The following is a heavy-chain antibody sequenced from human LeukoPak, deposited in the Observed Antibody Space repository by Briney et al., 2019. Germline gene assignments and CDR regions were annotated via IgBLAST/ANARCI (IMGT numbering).Heavy chain of an antibody. Sequence: GGSLRLSCAASGFTFSSYAMGWVPQAPGKGLEWVSTISGSGSTTYYADSVKGGFTISRDNSKNTLHLQMNSLRAEDTAVYYCAKDQTLAAAGTSNLDFWGQGTLVTVSS. J-gene: IGHJ4*02. V-gene: IGHV3-23*01. CDR1: GFTFSSYA. CDR2: ISGSGSTT. D-gene: IGHD6-13*01. CDR3: AKDQTLAAAGTSNLDF.